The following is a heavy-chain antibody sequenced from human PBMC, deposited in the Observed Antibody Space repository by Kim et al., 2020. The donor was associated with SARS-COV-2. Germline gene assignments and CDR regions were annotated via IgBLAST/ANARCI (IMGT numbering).Heavy chain of an antibody. CDR3: ARDNFFTAY. D-gene: IGHD3-3*01. J-gene: IGHJ4*02. V-gene: IGHV4-39*07. Sequence: GSTYYNPALKSRVTISVDTSKNQFSLKLSSVTAADTAVYYCARDNFFTAYWGQGTLVTVSS. CDR2: GST.